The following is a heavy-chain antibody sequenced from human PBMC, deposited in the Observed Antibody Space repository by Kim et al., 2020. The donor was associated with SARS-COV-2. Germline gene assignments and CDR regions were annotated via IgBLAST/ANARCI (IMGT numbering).Heavy chain of an antibody. Sequence: SVKGRFTITRDKSKTTRYLQMNSLRAKDTAVYYCAKWYYYDSSLLYYFDYWGQGTLVTVSS. D-gene: IGHD3-22*01. V-gene: IGHV3-23*01. CDR3: AKWYYYDSSLLYYFDY. J-gene: IGHJ4*02.